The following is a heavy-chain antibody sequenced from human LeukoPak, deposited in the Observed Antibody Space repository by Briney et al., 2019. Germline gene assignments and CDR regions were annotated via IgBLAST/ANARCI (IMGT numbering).Heavy chain of an antibody. J-gene: IGHJ5*02. V-gene: IGHV3-23*01. CDR1: XXXXXXXX. CDR3: AKGGRDTGGNWFDP. Sequence: GGSLRLSCAAXXXXXXXXXXXXVXXXXXXXXXXVXXXXGGGXNXYXADSVXGRFXIXRDNSKKTVHLQMSSLRAEDTAVYYCAKGGRDTGGNWFDPWGQGTLVTVSS. D-gene: IGHD2-8*02. CDR2: XXGGGXNX.